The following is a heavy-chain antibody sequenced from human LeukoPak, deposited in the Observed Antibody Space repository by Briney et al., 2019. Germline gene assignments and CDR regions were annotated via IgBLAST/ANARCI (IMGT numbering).Heavy chain of an antibody. J-gene: IGHJ4*02. CDR2: IYSSGST. V-gene: IGHV4-4*07. D-gene: IGHD4-11*01. CDR1: GGSISSYY. Sequence: SETLSLTCTVSGGSISSYYWSWIRQPAGKGLEWVGRIYSSGSTNYNPFLKSRVTMTVDTSKNQFSLKLGSATAADTARYYGARERIDYCYYIDYWGQGTLVTVSS. CDR3: ARERIDYCYYIDY.